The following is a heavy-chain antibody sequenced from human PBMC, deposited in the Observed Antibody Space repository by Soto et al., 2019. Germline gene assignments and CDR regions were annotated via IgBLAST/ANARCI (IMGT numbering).Heavy chain of an antibody. CDR2: IIPIFGTA. J-gene: IGHJ6*02. Sequence: GASVKVSCKASGGTFSSYAISWVRQAPGQGLEWMGGIIPIFGTANYAQKFQGRVTITADESTSTAYMELSSLRSEDTAVYYCARDTIFGVAQAHYYGMDVWGQGTTVTVSS. CDR1: GGTFSSYA. CDR3: ARDTIFGVAQAHYYGMDV. V-gene: IGHV1-69*13. D-gene: IGHD3-3*01.